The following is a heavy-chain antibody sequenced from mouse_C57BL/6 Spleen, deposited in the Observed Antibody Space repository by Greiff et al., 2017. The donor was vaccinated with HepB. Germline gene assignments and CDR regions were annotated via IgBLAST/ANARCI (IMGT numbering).Heavy chain of an antibody. CDR2: IWTGGGT. CDR1: GFSLTSYA. V-gene: IGHV2-9-1*01. J-gene: IGHJ3*01. D-gene: IGHD2-4*01. Sequence: VKLVESGPGLVVPSQSLSITCTVSGFSLTSYAISWVRQPPGKGLEWLGVIWTGGGTNYNSALKSRLSISKDNSKSQVFLKMNSLQTDDTARYYCARNDYDGDPFAYWGQGTLVTVSA. CDR3: ARNDYDGDPFAY.